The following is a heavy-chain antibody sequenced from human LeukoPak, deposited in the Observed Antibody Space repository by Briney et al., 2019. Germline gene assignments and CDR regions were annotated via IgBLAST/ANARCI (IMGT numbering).Heavy chain of an antibody. V-gene: IGHV4-30-4*08. J-gene: IGHJ6*03. CDR2: IYYSGST. D-gene: IGHD2-15*01. Sequence: PSQTLSLTCTVSGGSISSGYYYWGWIRQRPGKGLEWIGYIYYSGSTYYNPSLKSRITISVDTSKNQFSLKLSSVIAADTAVYYCARYCSGTDYYYYYMDVWGKGTTVTVSS. CDR3: ARYCSGTDYYYYYMDV. CDR1: GGSISSGYYY.